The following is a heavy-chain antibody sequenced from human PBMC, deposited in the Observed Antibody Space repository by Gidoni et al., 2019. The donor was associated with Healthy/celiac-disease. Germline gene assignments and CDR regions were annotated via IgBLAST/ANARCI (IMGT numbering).Heavy chain of an antibody. Sequence: EVQLLESGGGLVQPGGSLRLSCAASGCTFRSSAMSWVRQAPGKGLEWVSAISGSGGSTYYADSVKGRFTISRDKSKNTLYRQMNSLRAEDTAVYYCAKDREDKRAIVGATQAFYYWGQGTLVTVSS. D-gene: IGHD1-26*01. V-gene: IGHV3-23*01. J-gene: IGHJ4*02. CDR2: ISGSGGST. CDR1: GCTFRSSA. CDR3: AKDREDKRAIVGATQAFYY.